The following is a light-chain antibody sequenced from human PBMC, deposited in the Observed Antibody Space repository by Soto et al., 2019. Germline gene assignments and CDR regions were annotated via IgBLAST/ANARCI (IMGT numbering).Light chain of an antibody. CDR1: SSDVGGYNY. Sequence: QSALTQLASVSGSPGQSIAISCTGTSSDVGGYNYVSWYQQHPGKAPKLMIYDVSARPSGVSNRFSGSKSDNTASLTISGLQAEDEADYYCSSYTSSNTVVFGGGTKLTVL. V-gene: IGLV2-14*01. CDR2: DVS. J-gene: IGLJ2*01. CDR3: SSYTSSNTVV.